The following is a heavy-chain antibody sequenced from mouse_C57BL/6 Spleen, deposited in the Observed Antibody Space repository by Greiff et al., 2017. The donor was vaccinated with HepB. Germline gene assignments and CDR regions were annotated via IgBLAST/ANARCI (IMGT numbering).Heavy chain of an antibody. CDR1: GYTFTSYW. CDR2: IHPNSGST. Sequence: QVQLKQPGAELVKPGASVKLSCKASGYTFTSYWMHWVTQRPGQGLEWIGMIHPNSGSTNYNEKFKSKATLTVDKSSSTAYMQLSSLTSEDSAVYYCARGGALDYYGSSHWYFDVWGTGTTVTVSS. J-gene: IGHJ1*03. CDR3: ARGGALDYYGSSHWYFDV. V-gene: IGHV1-64*01. D-gene: IGHD1-1*01.